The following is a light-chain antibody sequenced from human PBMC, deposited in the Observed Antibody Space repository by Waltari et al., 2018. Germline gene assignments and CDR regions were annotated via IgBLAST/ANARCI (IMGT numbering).Light chain of an antibody. Sequence: QSVLTQPPSVSGAPGQTVTISCTGSNSNIGAGHEVHWHQQLPGMVPRLLIYGVTNRPSGVPDRFSGSKSGTSGSLAITGLQAEDEADYYCQSFDSSLSGYWVFGGGTKLTVL. V-gene: IGLV1-40*01. CDR1: NSNIGAGHE. CDR2: GVT. CDR3: QSFDSSLSGYWV. J-gene: IGLJ3*02.